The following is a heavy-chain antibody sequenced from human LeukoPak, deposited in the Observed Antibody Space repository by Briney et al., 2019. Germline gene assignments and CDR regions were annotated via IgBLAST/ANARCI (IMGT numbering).Heavy chain of an antibody. D-gene: IGHD6-19*01. CDR3: ASGQQWLENWFDP. CDR1: GYSISSGYY. CDR2: IYYSGST. Sequence: SETLSLTCTVSGYSISSGYYWGWIRQPPGKGLEWIGYIYYSGSTNYNPSLKSRVTISVDTSKNQFSLKLRSVTAADTAVYYCASGQQWLENWFDPWGQGTLVTVSS. V-gene: IGHV4-61*05. J-gene: IGHJ5*02.